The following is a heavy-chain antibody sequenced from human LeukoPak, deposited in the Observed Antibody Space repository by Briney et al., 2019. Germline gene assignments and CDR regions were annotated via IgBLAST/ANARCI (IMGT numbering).Heavy chain of an antibody. V-gene: IGHV4-31*03. J-gene: IGHJ4*02. D-gene: IGHD3-3*01. CDR3: ASESPITIFGVVTSS. CDR1: GGFISSGGYY. Sequence: KTSQTLSLTCTVSGGFISSGGYYWSWIRQHPGKGLEWIGYIYYSGSTYYNPSLKSRVTISVDTSKNQFSLKLSSVTAADTAVYYCASESPITIFGVVTSSWGQGTLVTVSS. CDR2: IYYSGST.